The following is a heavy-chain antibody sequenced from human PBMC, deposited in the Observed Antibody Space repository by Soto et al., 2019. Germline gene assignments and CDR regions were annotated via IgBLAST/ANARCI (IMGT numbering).Heavy chain of an antibody. Sequence: GGSLRLSCAASGFTFSSYSMNWVRQAPGKGLEWVSSISSSSSYIYYADSVKGRFTISRDNAKNSLYLQMNSLRAEDTAVYYCAREDGCSGGSCYAYYWGQGTLVTVSS. CDR2: ISSSSSYI. D-gene: IGHD2-15*01. CDR1: GFTFSSYS. V-gene: IGHV3-21*01. J-gene: IGHJ4*02. CDR3: AREDGCSGGSCYAYY.